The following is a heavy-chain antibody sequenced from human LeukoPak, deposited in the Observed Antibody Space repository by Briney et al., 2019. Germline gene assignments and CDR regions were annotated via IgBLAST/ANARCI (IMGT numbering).Heavy chain of an antibody. CDR2: INPNSGGT. J-gene: IGHJ5*02. Sequence: GASVKVSCKASGYTFTGYYMHWVRQAPGQGLEWMGWINPNSGGTNYAQKFQGRVTMTRDTSISTAYMELSRLRSDDTAVYYCARVLPLYYYDSSDPLADWFDPWGQGTLVTVSS. V-gene: IGHV1-2*02. D-gene: IGHD3-22*01. CDR3: ARVLPLYYYDSSDPLADWFDP. CDR1: GYTFTGYY.